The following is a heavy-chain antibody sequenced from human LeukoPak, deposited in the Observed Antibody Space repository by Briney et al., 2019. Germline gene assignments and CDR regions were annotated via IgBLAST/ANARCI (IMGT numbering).Heavy chain of an antibody. CDR3: ARGHATEYFYGSGSPHFDY. CDR1: GYTFSSYG. V-gene: IGHV1-18*01. J-gene: IGHJ4*02. D-gene: IGHD3-10*01. Sequence: GASVKVSCKASGYTFSSYGINWVRQAPGQGLEWMGCISAYNSNTNYAQNLQGRLTMTTDTSTSTAYMELRSLRSDDTAVYYCARGHATEYFYGSGSPHFDYWGQGTLVTVSS. CDR2: ISAYNSNT.